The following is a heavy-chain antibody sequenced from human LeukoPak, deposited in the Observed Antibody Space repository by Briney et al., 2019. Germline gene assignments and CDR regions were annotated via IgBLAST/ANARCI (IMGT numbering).Heavy chain of an antibody. CDR1: GGSISSSSYY. J-gene: IGHJ4*02. D-gene: IGHD1-26*01. CDR2: IYYSGST. CDR3: ARRGRGGATFALDY. Sequence: SETLSLSCTVSGGSISSSSYYWGWIPQPPGKGLEWIGSIYYSGSTYYNPALKRLVTISVDTSKNQFSLKLSSGAAADTAVYYWARRGRGGATFALDYWGQGTLVTVSS. V-gene: IGHV4-39*01.